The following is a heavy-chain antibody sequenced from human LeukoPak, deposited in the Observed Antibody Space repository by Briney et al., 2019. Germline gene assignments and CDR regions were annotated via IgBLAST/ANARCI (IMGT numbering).Heavy chain of an antibody. CDR3: ARIPKTTYFDY. J-gene: IGHJ4*02. Sequence: GGSLRLSCAASGFTFSSYAMTWVRQAPGKGLEWVSTITGSGGYTYYADSVKGRFTISRDNSENTLHLQMNSLRAEDTAVYYCARIPKTTYFDYWGQGTLVTVSS. CDR1: GFTFSSYA. D-gene: IGHD1-14*01. CDR2: ITGSGGYT. V-gene: IGHV3-23*01.